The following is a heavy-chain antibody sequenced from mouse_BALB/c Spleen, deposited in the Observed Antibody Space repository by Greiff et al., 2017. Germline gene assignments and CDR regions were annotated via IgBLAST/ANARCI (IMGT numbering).Heavy chain of an antibody. D-gene: IGHD4-1*01. Sequence: EVQLQQSGAELVRSGASVKLSCTASGFNIKDYYMHWVKQRPEQGLEWIGWIDPENDETEYAPKFQGKATMTADTSSNTAYLQLSSLTSEDTAVYYCTRLGANWDVPFAYWGQGTLVTVSA. V-gene: IGHV14-4*02. J-gene: IGHJ3*01. CDR1: GFNIKDYY. CDR3: TRLGANWDVPFAY. CDR2: IDPENDET.